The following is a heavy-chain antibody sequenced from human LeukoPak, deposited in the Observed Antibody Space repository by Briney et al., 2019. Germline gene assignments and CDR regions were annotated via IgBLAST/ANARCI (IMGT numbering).Heavy chain of an antibody. CDR2: ISSDGITT. V-gene: IGHV3-74*01. CDR3: VRDLGQLPTY. J-gene: IGHJ4*02. D-gene: IGHD6-6*01. Sequence: GGSLRLSCAASGFTFSSYWIYWVRQAPGKGLVWVSRISSDGITTNYAGAVKGRFTMSRDNAKNTLFLQMNTLRAEDTAVYYCVRDLGQLPTYWGQGTLVTVSS. CDR1: GFTFSSYW.